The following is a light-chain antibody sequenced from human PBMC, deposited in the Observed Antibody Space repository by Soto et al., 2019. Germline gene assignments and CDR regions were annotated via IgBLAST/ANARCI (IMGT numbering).Light chain of an antibody. CDR1: QSIGSW. CDR3: QQGNTYST. J-gene: IGKJ1*01. CDR2: QTS. Sequence: DIQLTQSPSILSASVGDRVTITCRASQSIGSWLAWYHQKPGKAPNPLIFQTSNLESGVPARFIGRGSGTEVTLTISSLQPDDFATYFCQQGNTYSTFGQGTKVETK. V-gene: IGKV1-5*03.